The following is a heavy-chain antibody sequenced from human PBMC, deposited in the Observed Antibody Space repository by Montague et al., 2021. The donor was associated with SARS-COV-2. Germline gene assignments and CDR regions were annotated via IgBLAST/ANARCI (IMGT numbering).Heavy chain of an antibody. Sequence: IYYSGSTYYNPSLKSRVTISVDTSKNQFSLKLSSVTAADTAVYYFPIGVKRWLQPPRCLGVYYSDYWGQGTLVTVSS. CDR2: IYYSGST. V-gene: IGHV4-39*07. D-gene: IGHD5-24*01. J-gene: IGHJ4*02. CDR3: PIGVKRWLQPPRCLGVYYSDY.